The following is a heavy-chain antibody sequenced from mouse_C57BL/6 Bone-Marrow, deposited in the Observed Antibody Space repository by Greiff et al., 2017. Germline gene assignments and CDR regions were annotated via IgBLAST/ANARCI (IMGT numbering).Heavy chain of an antibody. V-gene: IGHV1-64*01. Sequence: QVQLQQLGAELVKPGASVKLSCKASGYTFTSYWMHWVKQRPGQGLEWIGMIHPNSGSTNYNEKFKSKATLTVDKSSSTAYIQLSSLTSEDSAVYYCAGGDDYYAMDYWGQGTSVTVSS. CDR1: GYTFTSYW. CDR3: AGGDDYYAMDY. CDR2: IHPNSGST. J-gene: IGHJ4*01.